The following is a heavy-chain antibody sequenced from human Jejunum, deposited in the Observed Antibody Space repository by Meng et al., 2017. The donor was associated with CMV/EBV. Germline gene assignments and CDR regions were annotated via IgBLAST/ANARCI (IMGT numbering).Heavy chain of an antibody. CDR1: GAANSSVDYY. V-gene: IGHV4-31*02. CDR2: IYRGEMP. D-gene: IGHD1-1*01. J-gene: IGHJ4*02. Sequence: GAANSSVDYYWSWVRQHPGKGLEWMGTIYRGEMPTNNPHLRSRIAISMATSKIQSALILSCGTAADAAVYFCAGGWGGTTGFDYWGQGTLVTVSS. CDR3: AGGWGGTTGFDY.